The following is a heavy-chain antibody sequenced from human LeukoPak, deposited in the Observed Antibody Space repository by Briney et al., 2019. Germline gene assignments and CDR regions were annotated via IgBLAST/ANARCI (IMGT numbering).Heavy chain of an antibody. D-gene: IGHD3-10*01. J-gene: IGHJ3*02. Sequence: SETLSLTCTVSGGSISSYYWNWIRQPPGKGLEWIGYIYYSGSTNYNPSLKSRVTISVDTSRNQFSLKLSSVTAADKAVYYCARSLYYYGSDRFDIWGQGTMVTVSS. CDR3: ARSLYYYGSDRFDI. CDR1: GGSISSYY. V-gene: IGHV4-59*01. CDR2: IYYSGST.